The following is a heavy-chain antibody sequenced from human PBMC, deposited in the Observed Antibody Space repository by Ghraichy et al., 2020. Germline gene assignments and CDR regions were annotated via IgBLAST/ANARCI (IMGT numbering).Heavy chain of an antibody. J-gene: IGHJ4*02. CDR2: IYYSGNT. CDR3: AGPKVNYYDSSGDYWYY. CDR1: GDSISSSNYY. Sequence: SETLSLTCTVSGDSISSSNYYWGWIRQPPGKGLEWIGTIYYSGNTYYNPSLKSRVTISVDTSKNQFSLKLSSVTAADTAVYFCAGPKVNYYDSSGDYWYYWGQGTLVTISS. D-gene: IGHD3-22*01. V-gene: IGHV4-39*01.